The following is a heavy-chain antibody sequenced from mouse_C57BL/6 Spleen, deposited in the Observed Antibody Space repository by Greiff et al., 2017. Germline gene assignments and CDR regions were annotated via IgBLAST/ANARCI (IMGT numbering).Heavy chain of an antibody. J-gene: IGHJ1*03. D-gene: IGHD1-1*01. Sequence: EVQLVESGGGLVQPGGSLSLSCAASGFTFTDYYMSWVRQPPGKALEWLGFIRNKANGYTTEYSASVKGRFTISRDNSQSILYLQMNALRAEDSATYDCARNYGSSSWYFDVWGTGTTVTVSS. CDR2: IRNKANGYTT. V-gene: IGHV7-3*01. CDR3: ARNYGSSSWYFDV. CDR1: GFTFTDYY.